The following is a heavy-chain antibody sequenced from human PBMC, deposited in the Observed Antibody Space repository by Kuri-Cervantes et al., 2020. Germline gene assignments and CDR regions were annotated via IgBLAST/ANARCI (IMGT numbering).Heavy chain of an antibody. D-gene: IGHD1-20*01. CDR2: ISGSGGST. CDR1: GFTFSSYA. CDR3: AKVRRVNYYFDY. Sequence: GESLKISCAASGFTFSSYAMSWVRQAPGKGLGWVSAISGSGGSTYYADSVKGRFTISRDNSKNTLYLQMNSLRAEDTAVYYCAKVRRVNYYFDYWGQGTLVTVSS. V-gene: IGHV3-23*01. J-gene: IGHJ4*02.